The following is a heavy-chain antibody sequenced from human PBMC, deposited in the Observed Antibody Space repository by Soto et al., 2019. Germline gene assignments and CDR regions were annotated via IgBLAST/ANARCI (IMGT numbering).Heavy chain of an antibody. CDR2: IYFDGITT. CDR3: ARGGAMGVDY. J-gene: IGHJ4*02. CDR1: GFTFSNYW. V-gene: IGHV3-74*01. Sequence: EVQVVEAGGGLVQPGGSLRLSCAASGFTFSNYWMHWVRQAPGKGLVWVSRIYFDGITTNYADSVKGRLTVSRDNAKNTVYLHVNTLRDEDTAVYYCARGGAMGVDYWGQGTLVTVSS. D-gene: IGHD1-26*01.